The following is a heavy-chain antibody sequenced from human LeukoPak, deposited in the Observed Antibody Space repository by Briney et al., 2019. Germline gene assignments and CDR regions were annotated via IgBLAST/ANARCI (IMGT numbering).Heavy chain of an antibody. J-gene: IGHJ4*02. CDR2: ISYDGSNK. D-gene: IGHD1-26*01. CDR3: AKSFELPSGTGSFDY. Sequence: GGSLRLSCAASGFTASSNYMSWVRQAPGKGLEWVAVISYDGSNKYYAHSVKGRFTISRDNSKNTLYLQMNSLRAEDTAVYYCAKSFELPSGTGSFDYWGQGTLVTVSS. CDR1: GFTASSNY. V-gene: IGHV3-30*18.